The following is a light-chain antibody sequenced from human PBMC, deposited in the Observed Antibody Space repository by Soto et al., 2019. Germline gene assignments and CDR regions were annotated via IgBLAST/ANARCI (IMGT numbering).Light chain of an antibody. V-gene: IGKV3D-20*01. CDR2: DGS. Sequence: ENGSSQSPPNHSIYTGDRATLSCGASQSVRSSYVAWYQQKAGLAPRLLIYDGSSRASGIPDRFSGSGSGTDFTLTIGRLEPEDFALYYCQQYDNSAPLSFGGVTKV. J-gene: IGKJ4*01. CDR1: QSVRSSY. CDR3: QQYDNSAPLS.